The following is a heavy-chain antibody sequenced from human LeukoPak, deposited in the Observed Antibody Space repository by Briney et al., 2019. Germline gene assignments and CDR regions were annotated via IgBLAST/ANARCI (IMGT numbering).Heavy chain of an antibody. V-gene: IGHV3-7*01. Sequence: GGSLRLSCAVSGLTFKNFLMSWVRRAPGEGLEWVANIKQDGVEKYYVDSVRGRFTISRDNAKSSLYLQMDSLRAEDTAVYYCALWGGGGFDYWGQGTLVTVSP. CDR3: ALWGGGGFDY. CDR2: IKQDGVEK. D-gene: IGHD3-16*01. CDR1: GLTFKNFL. J-gene: IGHJ4*02.